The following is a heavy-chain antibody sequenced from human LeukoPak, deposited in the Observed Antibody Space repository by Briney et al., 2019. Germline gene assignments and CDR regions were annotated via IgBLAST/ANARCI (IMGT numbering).Heavy chain of an antibody. J-gene: IGHJ4*02. CDR2: FDPEGGET. V-gene: IGHV1-24*01. Sequence: ASVKVSCKVSGYTLTELSMHWVRQAPGKGLEWMGGFDPEGGETIYAQKFQGRVTMTEDTSTDTAYMELSSLRSEDTAVYYCATDLISYGSGSYSGICSGYWGQGTLVTVSS. D-gene: IGHD3-10*01. CDR3: ATDLISYGSGSYSGICSGY. CDR1: GYTLTELS.